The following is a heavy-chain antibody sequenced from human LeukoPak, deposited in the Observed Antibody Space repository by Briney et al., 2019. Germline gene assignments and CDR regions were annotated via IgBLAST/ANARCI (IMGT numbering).Heavy chain of an antibody. Sequence: PGGSLRLSCAASGFTFSSYGVHWVRQAPGKGLEWVAVIWYDGSNKYYADSVKGRFTISRDNSKNTLYLQMNSLRAEDTAVYYCARDLQELRFLEWLPDYYYYGMDVWGQGTTVIVSS. V-gene: IGHV3-33*01. CDR3: ARDLQELRFLEWLPDYYYYGMDV. D-gene: IGHD3-3*01. CDR1: GFTFSSYG. J-gene: IGHJ6*02. CDR2: IWYDGSNK.